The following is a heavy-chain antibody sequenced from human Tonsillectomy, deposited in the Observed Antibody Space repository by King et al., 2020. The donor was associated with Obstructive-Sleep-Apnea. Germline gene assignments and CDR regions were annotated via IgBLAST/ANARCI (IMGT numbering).Heavy chain of an antibody. CDR3: ARVGEAVAMGGYFDY. CDR2: ISYDGSNK. J-gene: IGHJ4*02. CDR1: GFTFSSYA. Sequence: VQLVESGGGVVQPGRSLRLSCAASGFTFSSYAMHWVRQAPGKGLEWVAVISYDGSNKYYADSVKGRFTISRDNSKNTLYLQMNSLRAEDTAVYYCARVGEAVAMGGYFDYWGQGTLVTVSS. D-gene: IGHD6-19*01. V-gene: IGHV3-30*04.